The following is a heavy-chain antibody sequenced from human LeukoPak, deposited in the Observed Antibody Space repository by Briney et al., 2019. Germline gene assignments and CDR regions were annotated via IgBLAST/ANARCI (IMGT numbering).Heavy chain of an antibody. V-gene: IGHV3-7*01. CDR3: ARAGGTSWADY. CDR1: GFTFRDYW. J-gene: IGHJ4*02. CDR2: VKRGGTEK. Sequence: GGSLRLSCEASGFTFRDYWMTGVRGAPGKGVEWGANVKRGGTEKFYGDSVKGRFPISRDNRKNSLYLQMNSLRVEDTAIYYCARAGGTSWADYWGQGTLVTVSS. D-gene: IGHD6-13*01.